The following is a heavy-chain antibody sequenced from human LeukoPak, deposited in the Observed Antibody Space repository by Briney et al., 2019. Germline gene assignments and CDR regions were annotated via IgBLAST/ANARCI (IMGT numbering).Heavy chain of an antibody. CDR3: AKEATMIVVATTDY. Sequence: PGGSLRLSCAASGFTFSSYWMHWVRQAPGKGLVWVSRINSDGSSTSYADSVKGRFTISRDNAKNTLYLQMNSLRAEDTAVYYCAKEATMIVVATTDYWGQGTLVTVSS. CDR2: INSDGSST. CDR1: GFTFSSYW. J-gene: IGHJ4*02. D-gene: IGHD3-22*01. V-gene: IGHV3-74*01.